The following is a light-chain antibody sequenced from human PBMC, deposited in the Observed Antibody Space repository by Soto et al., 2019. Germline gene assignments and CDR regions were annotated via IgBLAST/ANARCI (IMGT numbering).Light chain of an antibody. Sequence: VVLTQSPATLSLSPGERAVVSCWASQSVNSLLAWYQHKPGQAPRLLIYRASTRATDTPDRFSGSGFGTDFALTISSLQSEDSAVYYCKQYNKWPITFGQGTRLEI. V-gene: IGKV3-15*01. CDR3: KQYNKWPIT. J-gene: IGKJ5*01. CDR1: QSVNSL. CDR2: RAS.